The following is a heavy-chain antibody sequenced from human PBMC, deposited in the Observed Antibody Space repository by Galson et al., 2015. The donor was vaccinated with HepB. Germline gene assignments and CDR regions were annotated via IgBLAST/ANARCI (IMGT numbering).Heavy chain of an antibody. Sequence: LSLTCAVSGGSISSSNWWSWVRQPPGEGLEWIGEIYHSGSTNYNPSLKSRVTISVDKSKNQFSLKLSSVTAADTAVYYCARGIYSNYGYDAFDIWGQGTMVTVSS. V-gene: IGHV4-4*02. CDR3: ARGIYSNYGYDAFDI. CDR2: IYHSGST. D-gene: IGHD4-11*01. J-gene: IGHJ3*02. CDR1: GGSISSSNW.